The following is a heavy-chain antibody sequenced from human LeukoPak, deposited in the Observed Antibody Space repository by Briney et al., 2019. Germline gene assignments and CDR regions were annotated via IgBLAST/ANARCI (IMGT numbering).Heavy chain of an antibody. D-gene: IGHD2-15*01. CDR3: ARADCSGGGCPYYYYFGSDV. CDR1: GFTFDDYG. J-gene: IGHJ6*02. V-gene: IGHV3-20*04. CDR2: INWNGGST. Sequence: PGGSLRLSCAASGFTFDDYGMSWVRQAPGKGLEWVSGINWNGGSTGYADSVKGRFTVSRDNAKNSLYLQMDSLRAEDTAVYYCARADCSGGGCPYYYYFGSDVWGQGTTVTVSS.